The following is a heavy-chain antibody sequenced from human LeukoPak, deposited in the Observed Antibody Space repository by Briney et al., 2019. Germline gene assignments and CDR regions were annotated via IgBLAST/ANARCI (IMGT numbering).Heavy chain of an antibody. D-gene: IGHD3-16*01. Sequence: GGSLRLSCAASGFTVSTNFMSWVRQAPGKGLEWVSVIYNVGDTHYADFVKGRFTTSRDNSKNTLYLEMHNLRADDTAVYYCAKRGTNYWYFDLWDRGTLVTVSS. V-gene: IGHV3-53*01. CDR3: AKRGTNYWYFDL. CDR1: GFTVSTNF. J-gene: IGHJ2*01. CDR2: IYNVGDT.